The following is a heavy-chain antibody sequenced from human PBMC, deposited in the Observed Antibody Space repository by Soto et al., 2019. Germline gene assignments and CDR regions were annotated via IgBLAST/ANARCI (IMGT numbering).Heavy chain of an antibody. CDR3: ARGRYGDY. CDR2: ISAHNGNT. Sequence: ASVKVTCKGSGYGFTPYGITWVRQAPGQGLEWMAWISAHNGNTNYAQKLQGRVTVTRDTSTSTAYMELRSLRSDDTAVYYCARGRYGDYWGQGALVTVSS. J-gene: IGHJ4*02. V-gene: IGHV1-18*01. CDR1: GYGFTPYG. D-gene: IGHD1-1*01.